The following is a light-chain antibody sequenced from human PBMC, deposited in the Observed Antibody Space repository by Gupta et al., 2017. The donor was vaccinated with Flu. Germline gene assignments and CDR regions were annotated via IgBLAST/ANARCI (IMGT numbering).Light chain of an antibody. CDR2: TTS. V-gene: IGKV1-39*01. Sequence: DIQMTKSPSSLSASVGDRVTITCRASQSISNILDWYQQRPEKAPKVMIYTTSKLQSGVPSRFSGSGSGKDFTLTSGRRQSEDSDNYYVLQSYGSRTFGQGTKVEI. CDR1: QSISNI. CDR3: LQSYGSRT. J-gene: IGKJ1*01.